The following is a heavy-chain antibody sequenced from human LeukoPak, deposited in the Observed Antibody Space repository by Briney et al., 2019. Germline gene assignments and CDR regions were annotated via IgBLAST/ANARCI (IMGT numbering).Heavy chain of an antibody. Sequence: PGGSLRLSCAASGFTFSSYSVNWVRQAPGKGLEWVSSISSSSTYIYYADSVKGRFAISRDNAKNSLYLQMNSLRAEDTAVYYCARSFDVVVTACYFHYWGQGTLVTVSS. CDR3: ARSFDVVVTACYFHY. J-gene: IGHJ4*02. V-gene: IGHV3-21*01. CDR1: GFTFSSYS. CDR2: ISSSSTYI. D-gene: IGHD2-21*02.